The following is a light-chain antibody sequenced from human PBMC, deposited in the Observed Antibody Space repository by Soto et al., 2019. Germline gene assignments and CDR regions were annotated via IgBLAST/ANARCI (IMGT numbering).Light chain of an antibody. CDR3: CSYAGFSSFV. Sequence: QSVLAQPASVSGSAGQSITISCTGTSSDVGGYNFVSWYRQSPGEVPKLIIYEGGKRPSGVSSRFSGSKSGNTASLTISGLQAEDEADYYCCSYAGFSSFVFGTGTKVT. CDR1: SSDVGGYNF. V-gene: IGLV2-23*03. J-gene: IGLJ1*01. CDR2: EGG.